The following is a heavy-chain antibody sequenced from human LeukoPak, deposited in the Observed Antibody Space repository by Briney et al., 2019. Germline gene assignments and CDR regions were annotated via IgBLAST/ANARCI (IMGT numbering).Heavy chain of an antibody. J-gene: IGHJ4*02. CDR2: INPNSGGT. CDR3: ARVSGAYCSSTSCYVSSHYFDY. V-gene: IGHV1-2*02. D-gene: IGHD2-2*01. CDR1: GYTFTGYY. Sequence: ASVKVSCKASGYTFTGYYMHWVRQAPGQGLEWMGWINPNSGGTNYAQKFQGRVTMTRDTSISTAYMELSRLRSDDTAVYYCARVSGAYCSSTSCYVSSHYFDYWGQGTLVTVSS.